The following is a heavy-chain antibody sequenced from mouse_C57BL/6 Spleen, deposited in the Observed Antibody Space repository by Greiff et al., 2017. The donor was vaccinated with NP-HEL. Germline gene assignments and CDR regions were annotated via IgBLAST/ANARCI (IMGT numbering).Heavy chain of an antibody. V-gene: IGHV1-52*01. CDR1: GYTFTSYW. J-gene: IGHJ3*01. Sequence: QVQLQQPGAELVRPGSSVKLSCKASGYTFTSYWMHWVKQRPIQGLEWIGNIDPSDSETHYNQKFKDKATLTVDKSSSTAYMQLSSLTSEDSAVYYGARWSPPNLFAYWGQGTLVTVSA. CDR3: ARWSPPNLFAY. CDR2: IDPSDSET.